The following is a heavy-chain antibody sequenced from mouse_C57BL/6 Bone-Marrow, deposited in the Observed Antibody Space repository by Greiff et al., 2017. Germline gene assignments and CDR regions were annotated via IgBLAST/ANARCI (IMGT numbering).Heavy chain of an antibody. CDR3: ARGGWYWYFDV. CDR1: GYTFTSYW. D-gene: IGHD3-3*01. V-gene: IGHV1-7*01. J-gene: IGHJ1*03. Sequence: QVHVKQSGAELAKPGASVKLSCKASGYTFTSYWMHWVKQRPGQGLEWIGYISPSSGYTKYNQKFKDKATLTADKSSSTAYMQLSSLTYEDSAVYYCARGGWYWYFDVWGTGTTVTVSS. CDR2: ISPSSGYT.